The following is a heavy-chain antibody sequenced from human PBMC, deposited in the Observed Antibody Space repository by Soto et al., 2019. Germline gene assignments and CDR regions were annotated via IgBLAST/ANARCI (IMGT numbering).Heavy chain of an antibody. D-gene: IGHD2-15*01. CDR2: INPNSGGT. CDR1: GYTFTDYY. J-gene: IGHJ5*02. CDR3: ARGDVRVVASFDP. Sequence: QVPLVQSGAEVKKPGASVKVSCKASGYTFTDYYIHWVRQAPGQGLEWMGWINPNSGGTNYAQKFQGRVTMTRDTSISTAYMELSRLISDDTAVYYCARGDVRVVASFDPWGQGALVTVSS. V-gene: IGHV1-2*02.